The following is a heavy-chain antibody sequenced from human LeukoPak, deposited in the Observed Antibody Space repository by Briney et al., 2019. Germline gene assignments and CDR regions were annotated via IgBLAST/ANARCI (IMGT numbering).Heavy chain of an antibody. J-gene: IGHJ4*02. CDR2: IIPIFGAA. CDR3: ARLTYDSRNPDFDY. Sequence: SVKVSCKASGGTFSSYAISWVRQAPGQGLEWMGGIIPIFGAANYAQKFQGRVTITADESTSTAYMELSSLRSEDTAVYYCARLTYDSRNPDFDYWGQGTLVTVSS. V-gene: IGHV1-69*13. D-gene: IGHD3-22*01. CDR1: GGTFSSYA.